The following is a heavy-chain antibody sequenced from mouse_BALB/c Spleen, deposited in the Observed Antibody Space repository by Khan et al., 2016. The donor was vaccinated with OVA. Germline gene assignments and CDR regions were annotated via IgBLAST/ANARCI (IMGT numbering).Heavy chain of an antibody. CDR2: ISYSGNT. J-gene: IGHJ2*01. CDR1: GYSITSDYA. V-gene: IGHV3-2*02. CDR3: ARVYGGDFDY. D-gene: IGHD1-1*01. Sequence: EVKLLESGPGLVKPSQSLSLTCPVTGYSITSDYAWNWIRQFPGNKLEWMGFISYSGNTNYNPSLKSRISITRDTSKNQFFLQLNSVTTEDTATYYGARVYGGDFDYWGQGTTLTVSS.